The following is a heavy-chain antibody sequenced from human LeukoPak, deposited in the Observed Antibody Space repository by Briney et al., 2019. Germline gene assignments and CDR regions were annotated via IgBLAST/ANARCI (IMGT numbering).Heavy chain of an antibody. CDR1: GRTFSSYA. V-gene: IGHV1-69*13. CDR2: IIPIFGTA. J-gene: IGHJ3*02. CDR3: AAPPLLTGYPYGI. D-gene: IGHD3-9*01. Sequence: SVKLSCKASGRTFSSYAISWVRQAPGQGLEWMGAIIPIFGTANYAQKFQGRVTITADESTITAYMELSSLRSEDTAVYYCAAPPLLTGYPYGIWGQGTMVTVSS.